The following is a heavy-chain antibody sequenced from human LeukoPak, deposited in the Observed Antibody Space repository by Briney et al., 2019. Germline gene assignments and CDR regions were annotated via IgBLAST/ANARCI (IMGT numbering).Heavy chain of an antibody. CDR1: GFTFSSYS. Sequence: GGSLRLSCAASGFTFSSYSMNWVRQAPGKGLEWVSSISSSSSYIYYADSVKGRFTISRDNAKNSLYLQMNSLRAEDTAVYYCAKGPYFYGSGSYEGRFDYWGQGTLVTVSS. J-gene: IGHJ4*02. CDR2: ISSSSSYI. D-gene: IGHD3-10*01. V-gene: IGHV3-21*01. CDR3: AKGPYFYGSGSYEGRFDY.